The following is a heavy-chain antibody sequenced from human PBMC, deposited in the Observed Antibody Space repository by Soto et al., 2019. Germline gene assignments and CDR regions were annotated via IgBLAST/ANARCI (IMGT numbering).Heavy chain of an antibody. CDR2: ISGSGDST. V-gene: IGHV3-23*01. CDR1: GFTFSNYA. Sequence: EVQLLESGGGLVQPGGSLRLSCAVSGFTFSNYAMSWVRQAPGKGLEWVSGISGSGDSTNYGDSVKGRFTTSRDNANNTLYLQMNSLRAEDTAVNYCARRRYCSSSSCYAVDYWGQGTLVTVSS. CDR3: ARRRYCSSSSCYAVDY. D-gene: IGHD2-2*01. J-gene: IGHJ4*02.